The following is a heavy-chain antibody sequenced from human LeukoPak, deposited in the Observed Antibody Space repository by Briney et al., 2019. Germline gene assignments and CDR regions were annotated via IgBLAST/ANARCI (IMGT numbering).Heavy chain of an antibody. CDR2: ISSSGSTI. J-gene: IGHJ4*02. Sequence: GGSLRLSCAASGFTFSDYYMSWIRQAPGKGLEWVSYISSSGSTIYYADSVKGRFTISRDNAKNSLYLQINSLRADDTAVYYCVRDQWELPGGFDYWGQGTLVTVSS. CDR1: GFTFSDYY. V-gene: IGHV3-11*04. CDR3: VRDQWELPGGFDY. D-gene: IGHD1-26*01.